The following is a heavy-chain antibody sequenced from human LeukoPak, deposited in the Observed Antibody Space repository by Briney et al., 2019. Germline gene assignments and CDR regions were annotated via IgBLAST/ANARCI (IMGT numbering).Heavy chain of an antibody. CDR3: VKTSGSGSYYPVDY. CDR1: GFIFSNYA. D-gene: IGHD3-10*01. J-gene: IGHJ4*02. CDR2: VSGGGGGT. Sequence: GGSLRLSCAVSGFIFSNYAMSWVRQAPGKGLEWVSNVSGGGGGTDYTDSVKGRFTISRDNSKNTLYLQMNSLRVEDTAIYYCVKTSGSGSYYPVDYWGQGTLVTVSS. V-gene: IGHV3-23*01.